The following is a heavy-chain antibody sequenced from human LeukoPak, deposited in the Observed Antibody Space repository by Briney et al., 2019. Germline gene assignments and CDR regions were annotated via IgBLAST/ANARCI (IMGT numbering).Heavy chain of an antibody. Sequence: PSETLSLTCAVYGGSFSGYYWSWIRQPPGKGLEWIGEINHSGSTNYNPSLKSRVTISVDTSKNQFSLKLSSVTAADTAVYYCARDRVPRPYYYDSSGYSNDWFDPWGQGTLVTVSS. J-gene: IGHJ5*02. D-gene: IGHD3-22*01. CDR3: ARDRVPRPYYYDSSGYSNDWFDP. CDR2: INHSGST. V-gene: IGHV4-34*01. CDR1: GGSFSGYY.